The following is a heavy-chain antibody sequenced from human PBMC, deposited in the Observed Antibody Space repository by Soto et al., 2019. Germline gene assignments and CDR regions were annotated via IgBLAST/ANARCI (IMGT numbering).Heavy chain of an antibody. CDR2: ISAYNGNT. J-gene: IGHJ4*02. CDR1: GYTFTSYG. CDR3: ARDRNYGSGSYYNPVDY. D-gene: IGHD3-10*01. V-gene: IGHV1-18*04. Sequence: ASVKVSCKASGYTFTSYGVSWVRQAPGQGLEWMGWISAYNGNTNYAQKLQGRVTMTTDTSTSTAYMELRSLRSDDTAVYYCARDRNYGSGSYYNPVDYWGRGTLVTVSS.